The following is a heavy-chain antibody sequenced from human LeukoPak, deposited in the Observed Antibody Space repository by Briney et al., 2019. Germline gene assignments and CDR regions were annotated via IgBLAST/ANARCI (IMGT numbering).Heavy chain of an antibody. Sequence: ASVKVSCKASGYTFTSYGISWVRQAPGQGLEWMGWISAYNGNTNYAQKLQGRVTMTTDTSTSTAYMELRSLRSDDTAVYYCAKVPPSITAAGNWLGPWGQGALVTVSS. V-gene: IGHV1-18*01. J-gene: IGHJ5*02. D-gene: IGHD6-13*01. CDR3: AKVPPSITAAGNWLGP. CDR2: ISAYNGNT. CDR1: GYTFTSYG.